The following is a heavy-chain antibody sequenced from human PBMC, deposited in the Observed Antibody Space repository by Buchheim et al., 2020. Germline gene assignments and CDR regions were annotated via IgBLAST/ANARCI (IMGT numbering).Heavy chain of an antibody. D-gene: IGHD3-10*01. Sequence: EVQLVESGGGMVQPGGSLRLSCAASGFIFSSYEMNWVRQAPGKGLEWVSYISGSGGSIYYADSVRGRFTVSRDNAQNSVYLEMNSLRAEDTAVYYCARESSMVQGAFDPWGQGTL. V-gene: IGHV3-48*03. J-gene: IGHJ5*02. CDR1: GFIFSSYE. CDR3: ARESSMVQGAFDP. CDR2: ISGSGGSI.